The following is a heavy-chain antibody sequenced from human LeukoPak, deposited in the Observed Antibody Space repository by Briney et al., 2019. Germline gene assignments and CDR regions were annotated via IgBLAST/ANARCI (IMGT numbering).Heavy chain of an antibody. CDR2: MNPNSGNT. CDR3: ARLFQRNELNYYDSSGYSLGY. CDR1: GYTFTSYD. J-gene: IGHJ4*02. Sequence: ASVKVSCRASGYTFTSYDINWVRQATGQGLEWMGWMNPNSGNTGYAQKFQGRITITRNTSIRTAYMELSSLRSEDTAVYYCARLFQRNELNYYDSSGYSLGYWGQGTLVTVSS. V-gene: IGHV1-8*03. D-gene: IGHD3-22*01.